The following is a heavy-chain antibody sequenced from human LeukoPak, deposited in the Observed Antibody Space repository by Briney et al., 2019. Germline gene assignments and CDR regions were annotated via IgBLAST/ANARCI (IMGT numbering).Heavy chain of an antibody. V-gene: IGHV3-69-1*02. D-gene: IGHD3-10*02. Sequence: GGPLRLSCAASGFTVSSNEVSWVRQAPGKGLEWVSSISSGSTYYADSVKGRFTISRDNAKNSLYLQMNSLRAEDTAVYYCAELGITMNGGVWGKGTTVTISS. CDR1: GFTVSSNE. CDR3: AELGITMNGGV. J-gene: IGHJ6*04. CDR2: ISSGST.